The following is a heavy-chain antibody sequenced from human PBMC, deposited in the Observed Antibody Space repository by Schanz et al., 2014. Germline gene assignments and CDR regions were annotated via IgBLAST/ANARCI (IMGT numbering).Heavy chain of an antibody. Sequence: QVQLQQWGAGLLKPSETLSLTCAVYGGSFSGYYWTWIRQPPGKGLEWIGEIHHSGSTNYNPSLRSRVTISMDTSKNQFSLKRSSVPAADTAVYYCATWSGTRLFHNWGQGTLVTVSS. CDR2: IHHSGST. J-gene: IGHJ4*02. D-gene: IGHD1-7*01. CDR3: ATWSGTRLFHN. CDR1: GGSFSGYY. V-gene: IGHV4-34*01.